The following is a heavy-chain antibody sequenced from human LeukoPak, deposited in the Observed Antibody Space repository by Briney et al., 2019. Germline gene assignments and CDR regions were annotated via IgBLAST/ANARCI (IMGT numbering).Heavy chain of an antibody. V-gene: IGHV3-21*01. CDR1: GFTFSSYR. CDR2: ISSSSSYI. Sequence: GGSLRLSCAASGFTFSSYRMNWVRQAPGKGLEWVSSISSSSSYIYYADSVKGRFTISRDNAKNSLYLQMNSLRAEDTAVYYCARGRYCSSTSCSRENWFDPWGQGTLVTVSS. CDR3: ARGRYCSSTSCSRENWFDP. J-gene: IGHJ5*02. D-gene: IGHD2-2*01.